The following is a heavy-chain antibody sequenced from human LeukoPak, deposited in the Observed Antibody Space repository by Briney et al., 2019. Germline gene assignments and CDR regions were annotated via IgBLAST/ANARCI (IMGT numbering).Heavy chain of an antibody. CDR1: GGSFSGYY. CDR2: IYYSGST. Sequence: PSETLSLTCAVYGGSFSGYYWSWIRQPPGKGLEWIGSIYYSGSTYYNPSLKSRVTISVDTSKNQFSLKLSSVTAADTAVYYCARDKELLWFGELLHNWFDPWGQGTLVTVSS. V-gene: IGHV4-34*01. D-gene: IGHD3-10*01. CDR3: ARDKELLWFGELLHNWFDP. J-gene: IGHJ5*02.